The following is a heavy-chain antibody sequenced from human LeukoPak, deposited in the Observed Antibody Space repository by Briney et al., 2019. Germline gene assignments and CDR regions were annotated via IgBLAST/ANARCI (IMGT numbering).Heavy chain of an antibody. V-gene: IGHV3-7*01. Sequence: GGPLRLSCAASGFTFSSYWMSWVRQAPGKGLDWVANIKQDGSEKYYVDSVKGRFTISRDNAKNSLYLQMNSLRAEDTAVYYCAREGPYYDILTGYRSRYYYYGMDVWGQGTTVTVSS. CDR3: AREGPYYDILTGYRSRYYYYGMDV. CDR2: IKQDGSEK. CDR1: GFTFSSYW. J-gene: IGHJ6*02. D-gene: IGHD3-9*01.